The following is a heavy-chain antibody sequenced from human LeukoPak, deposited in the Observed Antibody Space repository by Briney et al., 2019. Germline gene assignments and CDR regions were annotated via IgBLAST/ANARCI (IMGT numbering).Heavy chain of an antibody. CDR3: ARSDYGDYLGYFDL. CDR2: IIPILGIA. J-gene: IGHJ2*01. D-gene: IGHD4-17*01. CDR1: GGTLSSYA. V-gene: IGHV1-69*04. Sequence: SVKVSCKASGGTLSSYAISWVRQAPGQGLEWMGRIIPILGIANYAQKFQGRVTITADKSTSTAYMELSSLRSEDTAVYYCARSDYGDYLGYFDLWGRGTLVTVSS.